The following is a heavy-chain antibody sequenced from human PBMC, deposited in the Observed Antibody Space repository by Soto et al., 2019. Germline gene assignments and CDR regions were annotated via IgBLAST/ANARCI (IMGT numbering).Heavy chain of an antibody. CDR1: GFIFTSYS. J-gene: IGHJ4*02. V-gene: IGHV3-48*02. D-gene: IGHD1-26*01. CDR3: ARDLSYVFDY. CDR2: IRIDSNHI. Sequence: EVQLVESGGGFVQPGGSLRLSCAASGFIFTSYSMNWVRQAPGKGLEWLSYIRIDSNHIGYADSVRGRFTISSDIAKNSLYLQMNSLRDEDTAVYNCARDLSYVFDYWGQGTLVTVSS.